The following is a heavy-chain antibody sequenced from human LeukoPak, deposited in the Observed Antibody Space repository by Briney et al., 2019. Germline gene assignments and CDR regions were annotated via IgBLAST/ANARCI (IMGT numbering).Heavy chain of an antibody. J-gene: IGHJ6*03. CDR1: GGTFSSYA. Sequence: SVKVSCKASGGTFSSYAISWVRQAPGQGLEWMGGIIPIFGTANYAQKFQGRVTITTDESTSTAYMELSSLRSEDTAVYYCARAPGVVGAYYYYYYMDVWGKGTTVTVSS. CDR3: ARAPGVVGAYYYYYYMDV. D-gene: IGHD1-26*01. V-gene: IGHV1-69*05. CDR2: IIPIFGTA.